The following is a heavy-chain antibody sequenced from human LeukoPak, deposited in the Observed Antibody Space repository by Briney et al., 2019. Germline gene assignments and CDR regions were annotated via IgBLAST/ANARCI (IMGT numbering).Heavy chain of an antibody. CDR1: GITFSNYW. J-gene: IGHJ5*02. D-gene: IGHD6-19*01. Sequence: GGSLRLSCAASGITFSNYWMNWVRQAPGRGLEWVANIKQDGSEKFYVASVTGRFTISRDNAKNSLYLQMNSLRAEDTAVYYCARDQGIAVARNNWFDPWGQGTLVTVSS. CDR2: IKQDGSEK. CDR3: ARDQGIAVARNNWFDP. V-gene: IGHV3-7*04.